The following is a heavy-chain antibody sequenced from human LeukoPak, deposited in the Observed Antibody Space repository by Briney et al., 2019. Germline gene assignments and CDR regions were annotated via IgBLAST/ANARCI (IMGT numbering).Heavy chain of an antibody. V-gene: IGHV4-39*07. J-gene: IGHJ4*02. CDR2: IYYSGTT. CDR3: ARGTLYSGWSYYFDS. D-gene: IGHD6-19*01. CDR1: GGSISSGSYY. Sequence: PSETLSLTCTVSGGSISSGSYYWSWLRQPPGKGLEWIGSIYYSGTTKYNPSLKSRVTISVDNSNNKFSLRLSSVTAADTALYYCARGTLYSGWSYYFDSWGQGTLVTVSS.